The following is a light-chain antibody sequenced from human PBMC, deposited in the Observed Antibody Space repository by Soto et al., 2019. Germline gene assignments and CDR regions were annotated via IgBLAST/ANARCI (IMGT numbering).Light chain of an antibody. CDR3: QQYNNWPPYT. CDR2: GAS. J-gene: IGKJ2*01. CDR1: QSVSSN. Sequence: EIVMTQSPATLSVSPGERATLFCRASQSVSSNLAWYQQKPGQAPRLLIYGASTRATGIHARFSGSGSGTEFTLTISSLQSEDFAVYYCQQYNNWPPYTFGQGTKLEIK. V-gene: IGKV3-15*01.